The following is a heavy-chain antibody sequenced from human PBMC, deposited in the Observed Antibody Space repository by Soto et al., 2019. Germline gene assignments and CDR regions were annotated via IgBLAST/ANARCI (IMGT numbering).Heavy chain of an antibody. V-gene: IGHV4-39*01. J-gene: IGHJ4*02. CDR2: IYYSGST. D-gene: IGHD1-26*01. CDR3: AGRQWELLPVDY. Sequence: QLQLQESGPGLVKPSETLSLTCTVSGGSISSSSYYWGWIRQPPGKGLEWIGSIYYSGSTYYNPSLKSRVTISVDTSRNPFSLKPSSVTAADTAVYACAGRQWELLPVDYWGQGTLVTVSS. CDR1: GGSISSSSYY.